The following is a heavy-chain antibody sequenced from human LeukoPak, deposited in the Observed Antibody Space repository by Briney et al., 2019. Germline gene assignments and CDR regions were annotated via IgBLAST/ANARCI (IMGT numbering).Heavy chain of an antibody. CDR3: ARDHYVDAFDI. CDR1: GFTFSSYA. V-gene: IGHV3-64*04. Sequence: PGGSLRLSCSASGFTFSSYAMHWVRQAPGKGLEYVSALSSNGGTTYYTDSVKGRFTISRDNSKNTLYLQMSSLRAGDTAVYYCARDHYVDAFDIWGQGTMVTVSS. D-gene: IGHD3-16*01. J-gene: IGHJ3*02. CDR2: LSSNGGTT.